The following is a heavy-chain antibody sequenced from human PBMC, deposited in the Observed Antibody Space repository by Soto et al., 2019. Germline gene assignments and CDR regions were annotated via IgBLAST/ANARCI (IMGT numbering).Heavy chain of an antibody. CDR2: IYYSGAT. J-gene: IGHJ4*02. D-gene: IGHD3-10*01. CDR1: GSSISSGDFY. CDR3: ARDRASGLFDY. Sequence: SETLSLTCTVSGSSISSGDFYWSWIRQSPGKGLEWIGFIYYSGATYDNPSLKTRLTISVDTSKNQFSLKLSSVTAADTAVYYCARDRASGLFDYWGQGTLVTVSS. V-gene: IGHV4-30-4*02.